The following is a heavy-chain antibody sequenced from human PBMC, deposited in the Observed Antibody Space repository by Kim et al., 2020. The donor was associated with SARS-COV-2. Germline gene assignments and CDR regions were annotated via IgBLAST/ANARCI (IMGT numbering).Heavy chain of an antibody. CDR1: GYTFSNYA. CDR3: AREGAVVRFWEGLPSYFD. Sequence: ASVKVSCKASGYTFSNYAMHWVRQAPGQRLEWMGWINAGSGNTEYSQKFQGRLIITRDTSASTAYMELSSLRSEDTAVYYCAREGAVVRFWEGLPSYFD. D-gene: IGHD3-3*01. V-gene: IGHV1-3*01. CDR2: INAGSGNT. J-gene: IGHJ4*01.